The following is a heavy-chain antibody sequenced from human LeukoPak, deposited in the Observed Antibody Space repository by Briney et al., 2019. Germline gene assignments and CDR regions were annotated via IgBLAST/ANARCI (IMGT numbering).Heavy chain of an antibody. CDR1: GFTFDDYG. V-gene: IGHV3-20*04. Sequence: RGSPRLSCAVSGFTFDDYGMSWVCQAPGKGLEWVSGINWNGGSTGYVDSVKGRFTISRDNAKNSLHLQMNSLRAEDTALYYCARDISSGWYFDYWGEGTLVTVSS. D-gene: IGHD6-19*01. J-gene: IGHJ4*02. CDR3: ARDISSGWYFDY. CDR2: INWNGGST.